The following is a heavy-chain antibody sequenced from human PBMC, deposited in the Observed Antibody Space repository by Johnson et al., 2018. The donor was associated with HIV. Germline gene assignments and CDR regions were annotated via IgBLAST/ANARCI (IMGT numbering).Heavy chain of an antibody. D-gene: IGHD3-22*01. CDR3: ARTITMIVVDIKSNNDALDS. CDR1: GFTFDEYG. V-gene: IGHV3-20*04. Sequence: MQLVESGGGVVRPGGSLRLSCEASGFTFDEYGMSWVRQAPGKGLEWVSGINWNGGSKRYADSVKGRFTISRDNAKNSLYLQMNSLRAEDTALYYCARTITMIVVDIKSNNDALDSWGQGTMVTVSS. J-gene: IGHJ3*02. CDR2: INWNGGSK.